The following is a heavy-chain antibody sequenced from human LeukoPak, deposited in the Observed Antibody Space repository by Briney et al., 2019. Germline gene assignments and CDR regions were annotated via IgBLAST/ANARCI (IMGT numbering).Heavy chain of an antibody. D-gene: IGHD3-9*01. CDR3: ARDILTGPTNWFDP. V-gene: IGHV1-8*01. J-gene: IGHJ5*02. CDR1: GYTFTSYE. Sequence: ASLKVSCKASGYTFTSYEINWVRQATGQGLEWMGWMNPNSGDTGYAQKFQGRVTMTRDTSISTAYMELSSLRSEDTAVYYCARDILTGPTNWFDPWGQGTLVTVSS. CDR2: MNPNSGDT.